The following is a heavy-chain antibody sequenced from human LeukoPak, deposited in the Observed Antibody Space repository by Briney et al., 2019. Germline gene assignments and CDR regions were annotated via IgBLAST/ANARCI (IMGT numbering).Heavy chain of an antibody. Sequence: ASVKVSCKASGYTFTSFDINWVRQASGQGLEWVGWMNPNSGNTGYAQRFQGRVTMTRNSSISTAYMELSRLRSDDTAVYYCARGPRGYFDYWGQGTLVTVSS. CDR2: MNPNSGNT. V-gene: IGHV1-8*01. CDR3: ARGPRGYFDY. CDR1: GYTFTSFD. J-gene: IGHJ4*02.